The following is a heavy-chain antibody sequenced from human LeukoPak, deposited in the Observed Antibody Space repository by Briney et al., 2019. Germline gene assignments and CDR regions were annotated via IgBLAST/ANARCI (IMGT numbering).Heavy chain of an antibody. CDR1: GVSISSYY. J-gene: IGHJ6*03. CDR3: ASLGYCSSTSCYNYMDV. Sequence: SETLSLTCTVSGVSISSYYWSWIRQPAGKGLEWIGRMYTSGSTNYNPSFKSRVTMSVDTSKNQFSLKLSSVTAADTAVYCCASLGYCSSTSCYNYMDVWGKGTTVTVSS. V-gene: IGHV4-4*07. D-gene: IGHD2-2*02. CDR2: MYTSGST.